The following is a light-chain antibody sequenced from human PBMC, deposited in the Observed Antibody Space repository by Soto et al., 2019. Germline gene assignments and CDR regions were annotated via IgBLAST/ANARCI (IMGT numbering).Light chain of an antibody. CDR1: QSVFSS. CDR2: GAA. V-gene: IGKV3-15*01. Sequence: EIVMTQSPDTLSVSPGERATLSCRASQSVFSSLAWYQQKPGQAPRLLIYGAATRATGIPARFSGSGSGTEFTLTISSLQSEDFAVYYCQQYHNWPAFGQGNKV. J-gene: IGKJ1*01. CDR3: QQYHNWPA.